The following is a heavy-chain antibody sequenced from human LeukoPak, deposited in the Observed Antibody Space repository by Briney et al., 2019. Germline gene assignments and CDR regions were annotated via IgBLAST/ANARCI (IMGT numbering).Heavy chain of an antibody. D-gene: IGHD2-2*01. V-gene: IGHV3-53*01. J-gene: IGHJ4*02. CDR1: GFTVSFNY. Sequence: GGSLRLSCAASGFTVSFNYMSWVRQAPGKGLEWVSVIDSGGSTYYADSVKGRFTISRDNSKNTLYLQMNSLRADDTAVYYCARAIIPAARIYWGQGTLVTVSS. CDR3: ARAIIPAARIY. CDR2: IDSGGST.